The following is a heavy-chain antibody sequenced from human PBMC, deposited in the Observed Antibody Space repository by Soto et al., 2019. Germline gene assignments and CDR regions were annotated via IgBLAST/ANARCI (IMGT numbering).Heavy chain of an antibody. CDR3: ARQETASGSHYLRHFRN. CDR2: IVSSGAM. J-gene: IGHJ4*02. V-gene: IGHV4-39*01. D-gene: IGHD3-3*02. Sequence: SETLSLTCSVSGASVRSRRFYWGWIRQTPGKGLEWIGSIVSSGAMHPTPSLRCRLDISLDSSQNKLSLDRFSVTAADTSVYYCARQETASGSHYLRHFRNWGQEVLVTISS. CDR1: GASVRSRRFY.